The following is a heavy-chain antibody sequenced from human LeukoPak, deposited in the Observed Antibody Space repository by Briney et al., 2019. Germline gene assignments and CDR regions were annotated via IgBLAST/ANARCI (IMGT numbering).Heavy chain of an antibody. CDR2: IIWSGGST. CDR3: ARDDYGSGSWNDY. CDR1: GLTFDDYG. J-gene: IGHJ4*02. V-gene: IGHV3-20*04. Sequence: GGSLRLSCAASGLTFDDYGMSWVRQAPGKGLEWVSGIIWSGGSTGYADSVRGRFTISRDNAKNSLHLQMNSLRAEDTALYYCARDDYGSGSWNDYWGQGTLVTVSS. D-gene: IGHD3-10*01.